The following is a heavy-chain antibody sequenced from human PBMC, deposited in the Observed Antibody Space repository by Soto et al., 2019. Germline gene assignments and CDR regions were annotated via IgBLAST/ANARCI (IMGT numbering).Heavy chain of an antibody. CDR3: SRGYYYYGMDV. CDR2: ISYDGSNK. J-gene: IGHJ6*02. V-gene: IGHV3-30*03. Sequence: SGGSLRLSCAASGFTFSSYGMHWVRQAPGKGLEWVAVISYDGSNKYYADSVKGRFTISRDNSKNTLYLQMNSLRAEDTAVYYCSRGYYYYGMDVWGQGTTVTVSS. CDR1: GFTFSSYG.